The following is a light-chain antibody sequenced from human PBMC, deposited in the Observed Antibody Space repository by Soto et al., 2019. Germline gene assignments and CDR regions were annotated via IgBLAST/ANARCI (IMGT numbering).Light chain of an antibody. J-gene: IGLJ2*01. CDR3: SSYAGSNHLV. CDR2: EVS. CDR1: SSDVGGDNY. V-gene: IGLV2-8*01. Sequence: QSALTQPPSASGSPGQSVTISCTGTSSDVGGDNYVSWYQQHPGKAPKLMIYEVSKRPSGVPDRFSGSKSGNTASLTVSGLQAEDEADYYCSSYAGSNHLVFGGGTKVTVL.